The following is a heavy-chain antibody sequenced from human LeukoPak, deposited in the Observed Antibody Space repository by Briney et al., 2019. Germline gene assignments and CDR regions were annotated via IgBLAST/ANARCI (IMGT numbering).Heavy chain of an antibody. D-gene: IGHD3-22*01. V-gene: IGHV1-2*06. J-gene: IGHJ4*02. CDR1: GYTFTGYY. CDR3: ARDAPRSVVIHDY. Sequence: ASVKVSCKASGYTFTGYYMHWVRQAPGQGLEWMGRINPNSGGTNYAQKFQGRVTMTRDTSISTAYMELSRLRSDDTAVYYCARDAPRSVVIHDYWGQGSLVTVSS. CDR2: INPNSGGT.